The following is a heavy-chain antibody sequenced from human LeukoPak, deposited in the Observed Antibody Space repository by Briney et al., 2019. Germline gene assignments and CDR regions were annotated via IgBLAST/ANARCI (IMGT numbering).Heavy chain of an antibody. CDR3: AKVTLYSSSWSYFDY. CDR2: IMKDGGQK. CDR1: GFTFRNFW. D-gene: IGHD6-13*01. Sequence: GGSLRLSCAASGFTFRNFWMNWARQAPGKGLEWVASIMKDGGQKKYVDSVKGRFTISRDNAQNSLYLQMNSLGAEDTAVYYCAKVTLYSSSWSYFDYWGQGTLVTVSS. J-gene: IGHJ4*02. V-gene: IGHV3-7*03.